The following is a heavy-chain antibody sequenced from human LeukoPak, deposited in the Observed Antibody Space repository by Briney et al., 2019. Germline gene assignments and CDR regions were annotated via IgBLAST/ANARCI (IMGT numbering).Heavy chain of an antibody. CDR3: ARGQDSGYDPNDAFDI. CDR2: IYPGDSDT. Sequence: GESLKIPCKGSGYSFANYWIAWVRQMPGKGLEWMGIIYPGDSDTTYRPSFQGQVTISADKSISTAYLQWSSLKASDTAMYYCARGQDSGYDPNDAFDIWGQGTMVTVSS. V-gene: IGHV5-51*01. J-gene: IGHJ3*02. CDR1: GYSFANYW. D-gene: IGHD5-12*01.